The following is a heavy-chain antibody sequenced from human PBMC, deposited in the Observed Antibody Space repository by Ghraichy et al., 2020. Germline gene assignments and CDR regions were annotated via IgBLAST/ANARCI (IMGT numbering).Heavy chain of an antibody. CDR1: GFTFSSYA. V-gene: IGHV3-23*01. Sequence: GESLNISCAASGFTFSSYAVSWVRQAPGKGLEWVSTINYSGGSTYYADSVKGRFTISRDNSKNTLYLQMNSLRAEDTAIYYCAKRPFDCSGASCYYFDYWGQGTLVTVSS. CDR2: INYSGGST. J-gene: IGHJ4*02. D-gene: IGHD2-15*01. CDR3: AKRPFDCSGASCYYFDY.